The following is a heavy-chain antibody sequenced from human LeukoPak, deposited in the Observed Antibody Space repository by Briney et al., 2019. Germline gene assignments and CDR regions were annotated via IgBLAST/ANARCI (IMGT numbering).Heavy chain of an antibody. V-gene: IGHV4-4*07. D-gene: IGHD5-18*01. CDR2: IYTSGST. Sequence: SETLSLTCTVSGGSISSYYWSWIRQPAGKGLEWIGRIYTSGSTNYSPSLKSRVTMSVDTSKNQFSLKLSSVTAADTAVYYCARERGYSYGSGYYYYGMDVWGQGTTVTVSS. CDR1: GGSISSYY. CDR3: ARERGYSYGSGYYYYGMDV. J-gene: IGHJ6*02.